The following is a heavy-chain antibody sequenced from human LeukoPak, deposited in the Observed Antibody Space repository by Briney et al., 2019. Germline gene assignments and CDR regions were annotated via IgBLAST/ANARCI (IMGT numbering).Heavy chain of an antibody. D-gene: IGHD1-1*01. CDR3: ARELLERLRGAFDI. CDR2: IWYDGSNK. Sequence: RRSLRLSCVASGFIFSGYGMHWVRQAPGKGLEWVAVIWYDGSNKYYADSVKGRFTISRDNAKNSLYLQMNSLRDEDTAVYYCARELLERLRGAFDIWGQGTLVTVSS. V-gene: IGHV3-33*01. J-gene: IGHJ3*02. CDR1: GFIFSGYG.